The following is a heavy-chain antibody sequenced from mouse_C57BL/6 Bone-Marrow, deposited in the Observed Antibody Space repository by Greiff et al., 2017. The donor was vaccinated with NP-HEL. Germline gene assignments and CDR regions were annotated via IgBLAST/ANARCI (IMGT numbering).Heavy chain of an antibody. CDR2: ISYDGSN. J-gene: IGHJ4*01. CDR3: ARRGYDYDVYYAMDY. D-gene: IGHD2-4*01. V-gene: IGHV3-6*01. CDR1: GYSITSGYY. Sequence: DVQLQESGPGLVKPSQSLSLTCSVTGYSITSGYYWNWIRQFPGNKLEWMGYISYDGSNNYNPSLKNRISITRDTSKNQFFLKLNSVTTEDTATYYCARRGYDYDVYYAMDYWGQGTSVTVSS.